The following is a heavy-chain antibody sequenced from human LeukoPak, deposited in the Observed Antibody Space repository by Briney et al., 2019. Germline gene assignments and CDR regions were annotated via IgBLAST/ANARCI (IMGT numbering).Heavy chain of an antibody. CDR3: ARSGVVTNSTDFTDYYCIDV. J-gene: IGHJ6*03. CDR2: IGSAGDT. V-gene: IGHV3-13*01. CDR1: GFSFSRND. D-gene: IGHD3-22*01. Sequence: GGSLRLSCAAPGFSFSRNDMHWVRQPTGKRLEWVSRIGSAGDTYNAGSVKGRFTNSRGNANNSLYLHMNGLRAGDTAVYYCARSGVVTNSTDFTDYYCIDVWGKGTTVTVSS.